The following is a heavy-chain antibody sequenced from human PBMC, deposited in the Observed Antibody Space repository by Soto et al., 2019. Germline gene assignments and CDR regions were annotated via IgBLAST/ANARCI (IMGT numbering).Heavy chain of an antibody. J-gene: IGHJ6*02. CDR2: IYPGDSDT. D-gene: IGHD6-13*01. Sequence: GESLKISCKGSGYNFATYLIGWVRQMPGKGLEWMGIIYPGDSDTRYSPSFQGQVTISADKSISTAYLQWSSLKASDTAMYYCARTSAAGKYYDGMDVWGQGTTVT. V-gene: IGHV5-51*01. CDR1: GYNFATYL. CDR3: ARTSAAGKYYDGMDV.